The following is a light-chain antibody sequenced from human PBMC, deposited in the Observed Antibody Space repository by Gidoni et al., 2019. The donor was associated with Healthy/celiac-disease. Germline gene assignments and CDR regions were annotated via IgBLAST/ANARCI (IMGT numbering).Light chain of an antibody. Sequence: DSQMRKSPSSLSASVGDRVTITCRASQSISSYLNWYQQKPGKAPKLLIYAASSLQSGVPSRFSGSESGTDFTHTIGSLQPEDFATYYCQQSYSTLPLTFGEGTKVEIK. CDR2: AAS. CDR3: QQSYSTLPLT. CDR1: QSISSY. V-gene: IGKV1-39*01. J-gene: IGKJ4*01.